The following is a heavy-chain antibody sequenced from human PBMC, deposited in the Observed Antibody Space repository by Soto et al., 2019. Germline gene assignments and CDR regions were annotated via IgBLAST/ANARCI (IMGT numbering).Heavy chain of an antibody. CDR3: ARHSGPYSYGSVSRDLGFLDF. V-gene: IGHV4-39*01. Sequence: GSSGDRSGCCIMINKTPGKGLEWIGSIYYSGSTYYNPSLKSRVTISVDTSKNQFSLKLSSVTAADTAVYYCARHSGPYSYGSVSRDLGFLDFWRNGTTVTVSS. D-gene: IGHD3-10*01. CDR2: IYYSGST. J-gene: IGHJ6*03. CDR1: GSSGDRSGC.